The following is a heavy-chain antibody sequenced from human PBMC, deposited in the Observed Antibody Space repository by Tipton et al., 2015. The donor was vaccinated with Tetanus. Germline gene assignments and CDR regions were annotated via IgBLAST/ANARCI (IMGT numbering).Heavy chain of an antibody. Sequence: TLSLTCTVSGGSISSYYWSWIRQPPGKGLEWIGYIYYSGSTNYNPSLKSRATISVDTSKNQFSLKLSSVTAADTAVYYCARGMVSWGIFPYWGQGTLVTVSS. D-gene: IGHD2-8*01. CDR3: ARGMVSWGIFPY. CDR1: GGSISSYY. V-gene: IGHV4-59*01. J-gene: IGHJ4*02. CDR2: IYYSGST.